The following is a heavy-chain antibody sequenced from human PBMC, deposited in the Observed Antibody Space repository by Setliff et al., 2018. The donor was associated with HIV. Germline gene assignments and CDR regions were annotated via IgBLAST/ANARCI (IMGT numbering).Heavy chain of an antibody. CDR1: GGSISSSSYY. CDR3: ARDATSEGYMDV. CDR2: IYYSGST. Sequence: SETLSLTCTVSGGSISSSSYYWGWIRQPPGKGLEWIGSIYYSGSTYYNPSLKSRVTISVDTSENQFSLKLTSVTAADTAMYFCARDATSEGYMDVWGKGTTVTVSS. J-gene: IGHJ6*03. V-gene: IGHV4-39*07.